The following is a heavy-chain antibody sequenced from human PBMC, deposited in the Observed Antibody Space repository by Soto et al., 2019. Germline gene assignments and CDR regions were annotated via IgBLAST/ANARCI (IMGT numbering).Heavy chain of an antibody. J-gene: IGHJ4*02. Sequence: GGSLRLSCAASGFTFDDYAMHWVRQAPGKGLEWVSGISWNSGSIGYADSVKGRFTISRDNAKNSLYLQMNSLRAEDTALYYCAKDLAFGSGWYYFDYWGQGTLVTVSS. V-gene: IGHV3-9*01. CDR3: AKDLAFGSGWYYFDY. CDR1: GFTFDDYA. CDR2: ISWNSGSI. D-gene: IGHD6-19*01.